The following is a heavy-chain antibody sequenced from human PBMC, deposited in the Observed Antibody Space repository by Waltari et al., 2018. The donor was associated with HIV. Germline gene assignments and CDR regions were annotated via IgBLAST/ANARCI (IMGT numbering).Heavy chain of an antibody. CDR1: GFSLGSSGVG. V-gene: IGHV2-5*01. D-gene: IGHD3-10*02. Sequence: QITLKESGPTLVRPTQTLKLTCNFSGFSLGSSGVGVGYIRHPPGKAPEWLALIYWTNNTSYNPSLKNRGTITKNPSKNQVFFTLTNVDPADTATYYCAHSLPGKLYSYYLDTWGQG. CDR2: IYWTNNT. CDR3: AHSLPGKLYSYYLDT. J-gene: IGHJ4*02.